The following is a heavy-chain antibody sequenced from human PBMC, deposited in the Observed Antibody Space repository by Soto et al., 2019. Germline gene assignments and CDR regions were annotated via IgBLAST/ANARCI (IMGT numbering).Heavy chain of an antibody. CDR2: INHSGNT. V-gene: IGHV4-38-2*01. D-gene: IGHD1-26*01. Sequence: SETLSLTCAVSGYSISSGYYWGWLRQPPGKALEWLGEINHSGNTNYNPSLKSRVTISVDTSKNQLFLNLSSVTAADTAMYYCARHHVRGRTIAGAAEFWGQGTLVTVSS. CDR1: GYSISSGYY. J-gene: IGHJ4*02. CDR3: ARHHVRGRTIAGAAEF.